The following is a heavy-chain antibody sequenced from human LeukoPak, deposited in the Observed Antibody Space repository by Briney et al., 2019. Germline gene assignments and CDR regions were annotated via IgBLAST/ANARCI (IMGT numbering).Heavy chain of an antibody. Sequence: ASVKVSCKVSGYTLTELSMHWVRQAPGKGLEWMGGFDPEDGETIYAQKFQGRVTMTEDTSTDTAYMELSSLRSEDTAVYYCATEFSLAAAGKPFFDYWGQGTLVTVSS. CDR1: GYTLTELS. V-gene: IGHV1-24*01. J-gene: IGHJ4*02. D-gene: IGHD6-13*01. CDR3: ATEFSLAAAGKPFFDY. CDR2: FDPEDGET.